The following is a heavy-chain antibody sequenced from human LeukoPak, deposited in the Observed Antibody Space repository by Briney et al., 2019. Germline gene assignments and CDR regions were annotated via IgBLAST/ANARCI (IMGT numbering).Heavy chain of an antibody. Sequence: GASVKVSCXASGYTFTSYGISWVRQAPGQGLEWMGWISAYNGNTNYAQKLQGRVTMTTDTSTSTAYMELRSLRSDDTAVYYCARGYYDFWSGYSRLPWFDPWGQGTLVTVSS. V-gene: IGHV1-18*01. D-gene: IGHD3-3*01. J-gene: IGHJ5*02. CDR3: ARGYYDFWSGYSRLPWFDP. CDR1: GYTFTSYG. CDR2: ISAYNGNT.